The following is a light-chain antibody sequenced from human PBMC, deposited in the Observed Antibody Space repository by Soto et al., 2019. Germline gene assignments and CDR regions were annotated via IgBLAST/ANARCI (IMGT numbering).Light chain of an antibody. J-gene: IGKJ1*01. V-gene: IGKV1-5*03. CDR2: KAS. CDR3: QQYNSYRRT. CDR1: QSISSW. Sequence: DIHMTHSPSTLSASVGDRVTITCRASQSISSWLAWYQQKPGKAPKLLIYKASSLESGVPSRFSGSGSGTEFTLTISSLQPDDFATYYCQQYNSYRRTFGQGTKVDIK.